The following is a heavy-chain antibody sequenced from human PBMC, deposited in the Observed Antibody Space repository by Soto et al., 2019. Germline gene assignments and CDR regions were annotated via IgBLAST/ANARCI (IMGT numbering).Heavy chain of an antibody. D-gene: IGHD3-3*01. V-gene: IGHV4-4*07. J-gene: IGHJ6*02. CDR2: IYYTGDS. Sequence: SETLSLTCSVSGGSVTSYYWSWIRQPAGKGLEWIGRIYYTGDSRYRPSLQSRVTMSVDTSKNQVSLKLTSVTAADTAMYYCARDMRVFGGIDVWGQGTTVTVSS. CDR1: GGSVTSYY. CDR3: ARDMRVFGGIDV.